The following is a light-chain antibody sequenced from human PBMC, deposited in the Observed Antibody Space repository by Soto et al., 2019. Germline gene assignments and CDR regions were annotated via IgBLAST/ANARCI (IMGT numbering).Light chain of an antibody. J-gene: IGKJ3*01. CDR3: QHRNNRPFS. Sequence: EIVLTQSPATLSLSPGERATLSFMASQSVNNYLAWYQQRPGQAPRLLISDASNRATDIPARFSGSGSGTDFTLTISSLEPEDFAVYYCQHRNNRPFSFGPGTKVDIK. V-gene: IGKV3-11*01. CDR1: QSVNNY. CDR2: DAS.